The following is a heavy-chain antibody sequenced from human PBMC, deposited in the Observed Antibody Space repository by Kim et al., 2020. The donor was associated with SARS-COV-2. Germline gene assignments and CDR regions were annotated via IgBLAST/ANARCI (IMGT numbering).Heavy chain of an antibody. J-gene: IGHJ4*01. D-gene: IGHD2-15*01. V-gene: IGHV3-23*01. CDR1: GFTFSSYT. CDR3: ANRGYCNGGSCYSHFDS. Sequence: GGSLRLSCAASGFTFSSYTMSWVRQAPGKGLEWVSTIGTGGDTHYADSVKGRFTISRDNSKNTLYLQMNSLRAADTARYHCANRGYCNGGSCYSHFDSWG. CDR2: IGTGGDT.